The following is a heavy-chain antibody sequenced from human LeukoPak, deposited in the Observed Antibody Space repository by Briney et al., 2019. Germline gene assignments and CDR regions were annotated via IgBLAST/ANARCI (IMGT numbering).Heavy chain of an antibody. Sequence: SETLSLTCAVYGGSFSSYYWGWIRQPPGKGLEWIGSIYYSGSTYYNPSLKSRVTISVDTSENQFSLKLSSVTAADTAVYYCARGTRPHYDFWSGYPWRDYYYYMDVWGKGTTVTVSS. J-gene: IGHJ6*03. CDR2: IYYSGST. CDR3: ARGTRPHYDFWSGYPWRDYYYYMDV. CDR1: GGSFSSYY. V-gene: IGHV4-39*07. D-gene: IGHD3-3*01.